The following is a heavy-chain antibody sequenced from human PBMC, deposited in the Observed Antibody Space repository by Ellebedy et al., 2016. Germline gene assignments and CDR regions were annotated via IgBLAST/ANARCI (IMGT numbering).Heavy chain of an antibody. CDR3: AKGGLALRFLEWFLTKDEGHYGMDV. V-gene: IGHV3-74*01. D-gene: IGHD3-3*01. CDR1: GFTFNDYS. Sequence: GGSLRLSCAASGFTFNDYSMNWVRQAPGKGLVWVSRTDSDGSSTNYADSVKGRFTISRDNAKNTLYLQMNSLRTEDTAVYYCAKGGLALRFLEWFLTKDEGHYGMDVWGQGTTVTVSS. CDR2: TDSDGSST. J-gene: IGHJ6*02.